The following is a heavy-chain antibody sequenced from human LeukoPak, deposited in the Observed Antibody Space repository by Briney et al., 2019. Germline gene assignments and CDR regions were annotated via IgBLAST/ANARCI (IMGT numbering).Heavy chain of an antibody. CDR1: GFTFSNYA. D-gene: IGHD2-15*01. CDR3: AKDGGNWYFDL. J-gene: IGHJ2*01. V-gene: IGHV3-23*01. CDR2: ISGSDGST. Sequence: GGSLRLSCAASGFTFSNYAMSWVRQAPGKGLEWVSTISGSDGSTYYADSVKGRFTVSRDISKDTLYLQMNSLRAEATAVYFCAKDGGNWYFDLWGRGTLVTASS.